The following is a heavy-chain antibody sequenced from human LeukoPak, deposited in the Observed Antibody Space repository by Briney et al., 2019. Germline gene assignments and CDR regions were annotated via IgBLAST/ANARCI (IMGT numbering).Heavy chain of an antibody. CDR2: IIPIFGTA. CDR1: GGTFSSYA. CDR3: ARDQGYDFWSGYRWFDP. Sequence: SVKVSCKASGGTFSSYAISWVRQAPGQGLEWMGGIIPIFGTANYAQKFQGRVTIAADESTSTAYMELSSLRSEDTAVYYCARDQGYDFWSGYRWFDPWGQGTLVTVSS. V-gene: IGHV1-69*01. J-gene: IGHJ5*02. D-gene: IGHD3-3*01.